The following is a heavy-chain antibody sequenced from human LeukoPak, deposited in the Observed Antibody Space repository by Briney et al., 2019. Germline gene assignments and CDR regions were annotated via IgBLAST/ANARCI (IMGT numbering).Heavy chain of an antibody. Sequence: PSETLSLTCAVYGGSFSGYYWSWIRQPPGKGLEWIGEINHSGSTNYNPSLKSRVTISVDTSKNQFSLRLSSVTAADTAVYYCARRRWPSYCSGGSCYYAFDIWGQGTMVTVSS. J-gene: IGHJ3*02. CDR3: ARRRWPSYCSGGSCYYAFDI. D-gene: IGHD2-15*01. V-gene: IGHV4-34*01. CDR2: INHSGST. CDR1: GGSFSGYY.